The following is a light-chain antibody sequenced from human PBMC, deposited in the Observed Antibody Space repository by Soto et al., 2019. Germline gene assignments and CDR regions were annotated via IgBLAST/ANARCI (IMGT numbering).Light chain of an antibody. CDR2: ETN. CDR3: AAWDGGLSRPL. J-gene: IGLJ3*02. Sequence: QSVLTQPPSASGTPGQRVTISCSGSSSNIGNNHVYWYQQLAGTAPKLLMSETNQRPSGVPNRFTASKYGSSASLAISGLRSEDEAAYYCAAWDGGLSRPLFGGGTK. V-gene: IGLV1-47*01. CDR1: SSNIGNNH.